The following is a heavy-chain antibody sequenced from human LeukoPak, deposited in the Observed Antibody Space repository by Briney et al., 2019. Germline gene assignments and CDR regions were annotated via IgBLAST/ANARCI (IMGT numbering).Heavy chain of an antibody. V-gene: IGHV4-39*07. CDR3: ARGPKVVLGLHGPDAFDI. CDR2: INHSGST. Sequence: SETLSLTCTVSGGSISSSSYYWSWIRQPPGKGLEWIGEINHSGSTNYNPSLKSRVTISVDTSKNQFSLKLSSVTAADTAVYYCARGPKVVLGLHGPDAFDIWGQGTMVTVSS. CDR1: GGSISSSSYY. J-gene: IGHJ3*02. D-gene: IGHD2-2*01.